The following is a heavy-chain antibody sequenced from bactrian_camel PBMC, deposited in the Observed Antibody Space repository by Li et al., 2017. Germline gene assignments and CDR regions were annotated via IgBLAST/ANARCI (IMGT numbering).Heavy chain of an antibody. D-gene: IGHD1*01. CDR1: GFTFSAYW. J-gene: IGHJ4*01. CDR2: ISSGGGTT. V-gene: IGHV3S25*01. CDR3: VADQNYCYLQYPYSI. Sequence: QLVESGGGSVQAGGSLRLSCAASGFTFSAYWMFWVRQAPGKGLEWVSVISSGGGTTYYADSVKGRFSISQDEAKSTMYLEMNNLQPEDTAMYYCVADQNYCYLQYPYSIWGQGTQVTVS.